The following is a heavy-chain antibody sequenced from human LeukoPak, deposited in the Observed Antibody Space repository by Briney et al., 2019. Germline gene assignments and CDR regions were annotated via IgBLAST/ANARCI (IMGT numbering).Heavy chain of an antibody. Sequence: SETLSLTCTVSGYSISSGYYWGWIRQPPGKGLEWIGSIYHSGSTYYNPSLKSRVTISVDTSKNQFSLKLSSVTAADTAVYYCARDRYCSGGSCSTYNWFDPWGQGTLVTVSS. CDR1: GYSISSGYY. D-gene: IGHD2-15*01. J-gene: IGHJ5*02. V-gene: IGHV4-38-2*02. CDR2: IYHSGST. CDR3: ARDRYCSGGSCSTYNWFDP.